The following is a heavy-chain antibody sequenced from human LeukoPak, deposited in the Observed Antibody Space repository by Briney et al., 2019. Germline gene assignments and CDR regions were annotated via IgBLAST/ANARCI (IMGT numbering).Heavy chain of an antibody. CDR3: ARQNNFDFWSGFFDY. V-gene: IGHV4-39*01. J-gene: IGHJ4*02. CDR2: IHYVGST. D-gene: IGHD3-3*01. Sequence: SETQSLTCTVSGGSFSNYNYYWGWIRQSPGKGLEWIGSIHYVGSTYYNPSLKSRVIISVDTSKNQFSLNLSSVTAADTAVYYCARQNNFDFWSGFFDYWGLGALVTVSS. CDR1: GGSFSNYNYY.